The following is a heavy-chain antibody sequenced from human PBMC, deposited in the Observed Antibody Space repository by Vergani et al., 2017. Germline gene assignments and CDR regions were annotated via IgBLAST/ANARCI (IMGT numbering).Heavy chain of an antibody. J-gene: IGHJ6*03. CDR2: ISSSSSYI. D-gene: IGHD3-3*01. CDR1: GFTFSSYS. CDR3: AREATYYDFWSGYYEGPYYYYYMDV. Sequence: EVQLVESGGGLVKPGGSLRLSCAASGFTFSSYSMNWVRQAPGKGLEWVSSISSSSSYIYYADSVKGRFTISRDNSKNTLYLQMNSLRAEDTAVYYCAREATYYDFWSGYYEGPYYYYYMDVWGKGTTVTVSS. V-gene: IGHV3-21*04.